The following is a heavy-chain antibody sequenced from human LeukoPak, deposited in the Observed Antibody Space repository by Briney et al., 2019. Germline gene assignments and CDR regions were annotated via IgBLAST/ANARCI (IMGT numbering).Heavy chain of an antibody. J-gene: IGHJ4*02. D-gene: IGHD4-17*01. CDR2: IYYSGST. Sequence: SETLSLTCTVSGGSISSYYWSWIRQPPGKGLEWIGYIYYSGSTNYNPSLKSRVTISVDTSKNQFSLKLSSVTAADTAVYYCARDDYGDYAFDYWGQGTLVTVSS. CDR1: GGSISSYY. CDR3: ARDDYGDYAFDY. V-gene: IGHV4-59*01.